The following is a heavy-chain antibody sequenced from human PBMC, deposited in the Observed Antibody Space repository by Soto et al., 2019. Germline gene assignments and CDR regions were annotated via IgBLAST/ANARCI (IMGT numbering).Heavy chain of an antibody. V-gene: IGHV1-18*01. CDR3: ARPYRGGYYSYYYYYMDV. Sequence: QVQLVQSGAEVKKPGASVKVSCKASGYTFTSYGIRWVRQAPGQGLEWMGWISAYNGITNYAQTLQGRVTMTTDTSTSTAYMELRSLRSDDTAVYYCARPYRGGYYSYYYYYMDVWGKGTTVTVSS. D-gene: IGHD1-26*01. CDR2: ISAYNGIT. CDR1: GYTFTSYG. J-gene: IGHJ6*03.